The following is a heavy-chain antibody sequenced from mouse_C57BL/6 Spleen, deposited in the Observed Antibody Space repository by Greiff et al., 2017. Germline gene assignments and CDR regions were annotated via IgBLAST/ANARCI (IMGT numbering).Heavy chain of an antibody. CDR3: TRRRERGRGFAY. Sequence: QVQLQQSGAELVRPGASVTLSCKASGYTFTDYEMHWVKQTPVHGLEWIGAIDPETGGTAYNQKFKGKAILTADKSSSTAYMELRSLTSEDSAVYYCTRRRERGRGFAYWGQGTLVTVSA. D-gene: IGHD4-1*01. CDR1: GYTFTDYE. V-gene: IGHV1-15*01. J-gene: IGHJ3*01. CDR2: IDPETGGT.